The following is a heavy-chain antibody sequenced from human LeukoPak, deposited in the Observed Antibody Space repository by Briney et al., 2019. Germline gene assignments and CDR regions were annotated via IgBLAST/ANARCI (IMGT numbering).Heavy chain of an antibody. CDR2: IYYSGST. CDR1: GGSISSYY. Sequence: PSETLSLTYTVSGGSISSYYWSWIRQPPGKGLEWIGYIYYSGSTNYNPSLKSRVTISVDTSKNQFSLKLSSVTAADTAVYYCARAHVIDILTGYFDYWGQGTLVTVSS. J-gene: IGHJ4*02. D-gene: IGHD3-9*01. CDR3: ARAHVIDILTGYFDY. V-gene: IGHV4-59*01.